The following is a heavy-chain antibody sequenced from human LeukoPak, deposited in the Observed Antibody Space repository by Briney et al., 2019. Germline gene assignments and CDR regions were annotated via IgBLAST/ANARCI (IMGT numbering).Heavy chain of an antibody. CDR2: ISYDGSTK. CDR1: GFTFSNYA. V-gene: IGHV3-30*04. Sequence: GGSLRLSCAASGFTFSNYAMHWVRQAPGKGLEWVAVISYDGSTKYYADSVKGRLTISRDNSKNTLYLQMNSLRAEATAVYYCARGRPAPLFDYWGQGTLVTVSS. J-gene: IGHJ4*02. CDR3: ARGRPAPLFDY. D-gene: IGHD2-2*01.